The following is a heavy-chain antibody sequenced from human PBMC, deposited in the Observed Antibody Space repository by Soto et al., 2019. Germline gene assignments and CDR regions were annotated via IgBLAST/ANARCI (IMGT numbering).Heavy chain of an antibody. CDR1: GDTFTCCG. V-gene: IGHV1-3*01. J-gene: IGHJ5*01. CDR2: INAANGDT. D-gene: IGHD6-13*01. Sequence: ASVKAACKASGDTFTCCGMYWAHQAPGQRLEWMGWINAANGDTKYSPKFQGRVTITRDTSASTAYMELSSLGSEDTAVYYCVGRHGSATCIDWFDSWGQGTLVTVSS. CDR3: VGRHGSATCIDWFDS.